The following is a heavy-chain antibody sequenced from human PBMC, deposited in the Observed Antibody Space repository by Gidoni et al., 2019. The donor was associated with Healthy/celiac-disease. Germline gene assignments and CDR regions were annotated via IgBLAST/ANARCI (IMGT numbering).Heavy chain of an antibody. V-gene: IGHV1-46*01. J-gene: IGHJ4*02. CDR1: GYSFTSYF. CDR3: ALGDIVVVPAAMPGGY. Sequence: QVQLVQSGAEVKQAGASVMVSCKASGYSFTSYFMHWVRQAPGQGLEWMGIIHPSGGSTSYAQKVQGRVTMTRDNSTSTVYMELSSLRSEDTAVYYCALGDIVVVPAAMPGGYWGQGTLVTVSS. CDR2: IHPSGGST. D-gene: IGHD2-2*01.